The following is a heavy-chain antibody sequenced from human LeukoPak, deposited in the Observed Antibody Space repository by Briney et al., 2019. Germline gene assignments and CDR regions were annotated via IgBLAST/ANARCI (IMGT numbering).Heavy chain of an antibody. Sequence: GGSLRLSCAASGFTLSNYAMSWVRQAPGKGLEWDSAISGSAVTTYYGDSVKGRFTISRDNSKNTLYLQMNSLRAEDTAVYYCAKAFRGLREYYYYMDVWGKGTTVTVSS. CDR2: ISGSAVTT. V-gene: IGHV3-23*01. CDR3: AKAFRGLREYYYYMDV. CDR1: GFTLSNYA. J-gene: IGHJ6*03. D-gene: IGHD3-16*01.